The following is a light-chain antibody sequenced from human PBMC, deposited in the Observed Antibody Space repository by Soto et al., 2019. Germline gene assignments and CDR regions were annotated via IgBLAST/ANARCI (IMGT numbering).Light chain of an antibody. CDR3: SSYAGSSYV. CDR2: EVT. Sequence: QSALTQPPSASGSPGQSVTISCTGTSSDVGGYNYVSWYQLHPGKAPKLMISEVTKRPSGVPDRFSGSKSGNTASLTVSGLQAEDEADYYCSSYAGSSYVFGTGTKVTVL. CDR1: SSDVGGYNY. J-gene: IGLJ1*01. V-gene: IGLV2-8*01.